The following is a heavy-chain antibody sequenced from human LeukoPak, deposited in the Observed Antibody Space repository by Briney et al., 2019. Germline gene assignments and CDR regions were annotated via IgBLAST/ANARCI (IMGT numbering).Heavy chain of an antibody. CDR3: ARDRRFLEWLLPRYIDY. J-gene: IGHJ4*02. V-gene: IGHV3-66*01. CDR2: IYSGGRT. Sequence: SGGSLRLSCAVSGFTVSSNYMSWVRQAPGKGLEWVSLIYSGGRTYYADSVKGRFTISRDNAKNSLYLQMNSLRAEDTAVYYCARDRRFLEWLLPRYIDYWGQGTLVTVSS. D-gene: IGHD3-3*01. CDR1: GFTVSSNY.